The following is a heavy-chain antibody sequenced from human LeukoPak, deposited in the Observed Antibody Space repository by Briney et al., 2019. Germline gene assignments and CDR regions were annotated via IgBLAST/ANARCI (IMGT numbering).Heavy chain of an antibody. J-gene: IGHJ4*02. Sequence: SETLSLTCSVSGGSISSYYWSWIRQPPGKGLEWIGYIYYSGSTNYSPSLKSRVTISVDTSKNQFSLKLSSVTAADTAVYYCARVGGNTRFDYWGQGTLVTVSS. D-gene: IGHD3-16*01. CDR1: GGSISSYY. CDR3: ARVGGNTRFDY. CDR2: IYYSGST. V-gene: IGHV4-59*01.